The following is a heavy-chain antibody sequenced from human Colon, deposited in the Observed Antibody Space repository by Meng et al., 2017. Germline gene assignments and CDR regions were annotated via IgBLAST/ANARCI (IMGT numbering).Heavy chain of an antibody. J-gene: IGHJ4*02. Sequence: EVQLLESGGTLVKPGGSLRLSCVSSGFTFDTYTMNWFRQAPGKGLEWVSSISALSRYIDYADSVKGRFTISRDNARNSVFLQMDNVKAEDTAVYFCARFCSSTTCPEPYYFDFWGQGTLVTVSS. CDR3: ARFCSSTTCPEPYYFDF. V-gene: IGHV3-21*01. CDR2: ISALSRYI. CDR1: GFTFDTYT. D-gene: IGHD2-2*01.